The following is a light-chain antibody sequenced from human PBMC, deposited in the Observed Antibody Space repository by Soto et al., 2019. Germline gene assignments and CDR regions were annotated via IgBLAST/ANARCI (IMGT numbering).Light chain of an antibody. J-gene: IGKJ1*01. Sequence: EIVMTQSPLSLPVTPGEPASISCRSSQSLLHSNGYNYLDWYLQKPGQSPQLLIYLGSNRASGVPDRFSGSGSGTDFTLKISRVEAEDVGFYYCMQALQTPRTFGQGTKVEIK. CDR2: LGS. V-gene: IGKV2-28*01. CDR1: QSLLHSNGYNY. CDR3: MQALQTPRT.